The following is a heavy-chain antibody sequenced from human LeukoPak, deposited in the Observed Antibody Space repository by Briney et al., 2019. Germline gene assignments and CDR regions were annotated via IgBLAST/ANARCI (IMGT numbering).Heavy chain of an antibody. CDR1: GGSFSGYY. D-gene: IGHD6-19*01. J-gene: IGHJ6*03. CDR3: ARGRGGDSSGWYDYYYYMDV. CDR2: INHSGST. V-gene: IGHV4-34*01. Sequence: SETLSLTCAVYGGSFSGYYWSWIRQPPGKGLEWIGEINHSGSTNYNPSLKSRVTISVDTSKNQFSLKLSSVTAADTAVYYCARGRGGDSSGWYDYYYYMDVWGKGTTVTVSS.